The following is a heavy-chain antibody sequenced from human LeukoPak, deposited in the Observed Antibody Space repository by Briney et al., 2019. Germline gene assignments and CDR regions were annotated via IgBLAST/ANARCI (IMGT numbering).Heavy chain of an antibody. CDR1: GGSLSSDY. Sequence: SGTLSLTCTASGGSLSSDYWRLVRQPPRKGLDSTRYIYYSGSPNYNPSLKSRVTILLATSKNQFSLNLNSLTAADTAVYYCASHLGPFGSYFFDHWGLGTLVTVSS. CDR3: ASHLGPFGSYFFDH. J-gene: IGHJ4*02. CDR2: IYYSGSP. V-gene: IGHV4-59*08. D-gene: IGHD1-26*01.